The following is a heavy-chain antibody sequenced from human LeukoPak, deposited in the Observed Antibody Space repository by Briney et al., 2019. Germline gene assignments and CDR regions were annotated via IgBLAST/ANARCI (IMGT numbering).Heavy chain of an antibody. CDR3: ASAVSSGWSYFDY. V-gene: IGHV3-33*01. D-gene: IGHD6-19*01. CDR2: IWYDGSNK. CDR1: GFTFSRYG. J-gene: IGHJ4*02. Sequence: GGSLRLSCAASGFTFSRYGMHWVRQAPGKGLEWVAVIWYDGSNKYYADSVKRRFTISRDNSKNTLYLQMNSLRAEDTAVYYCASAVSSGWSYFDYWDQGTLVTVSS.